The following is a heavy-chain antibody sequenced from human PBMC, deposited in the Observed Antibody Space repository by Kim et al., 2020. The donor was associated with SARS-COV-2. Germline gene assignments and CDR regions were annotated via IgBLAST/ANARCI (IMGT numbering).Heavy chain of an antibody. Sequence: GGSLRLSCAASGFTFSSYAIHWVRQAPGKGLEWVAIISYDGSNKNCADSVKGRFTISRDNSKNTLYLQMNSLRAEDTAVYYCARVRMAWYYYDGMDVWGQGTTVTVSS. D-gene: IGHD5-12*01. CDR2: ISYDGSNK. J-gene: IGHJ6*02. V-gene: IGHV3-30-3*01. CDR3: ARVRMAWYYYDGMDV. CDR1: GFTFSSYA.